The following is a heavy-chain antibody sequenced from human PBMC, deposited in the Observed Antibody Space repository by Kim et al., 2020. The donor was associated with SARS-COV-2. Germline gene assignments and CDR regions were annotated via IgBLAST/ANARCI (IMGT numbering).Heavy chain of an antibody. CDR3: ARDLYCSSTSCNSGGLGYYGMDV. V-gene: IGHV3-21*01. J-gene: IGHJ6*02. D-gene: IGHD2-2*01. CDR1: GFTFSSYS. CDR2: ISSSSSYI. Sequence: GGSLRLSCAASGFTFSSYSMNWVRQAPGKGLEWVSSISSSSSYIYYADSVKGRFTISRDNAKNSLYLQTNSLRAEDTAVYYCARDLYCSSTSCNSGGLGYYGMDVWGQGTTVTVSS.